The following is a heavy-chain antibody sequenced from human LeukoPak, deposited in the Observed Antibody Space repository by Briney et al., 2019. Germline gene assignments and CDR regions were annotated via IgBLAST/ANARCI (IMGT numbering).Heavy chain of an antibody. J-gene: IGHJ4*02. Sequence: GRSLRLSCAASGFTFDDYAMHWVRQAPGKGLEWVSGISWNSGSIGYADSVKGRFTISRDNVKNSLYLQMNSLRAEDTALYYCAKNADYSSGWYGGGGFDYWGQGTLVTVSS. CDR3: AKNADYSSGWYGGGGFDY. V-gene: IGHV3-9*01. D-gene: IGHD6-19*01. CDR1: GFTFDDYA. CDR2: ISWNSGSI.